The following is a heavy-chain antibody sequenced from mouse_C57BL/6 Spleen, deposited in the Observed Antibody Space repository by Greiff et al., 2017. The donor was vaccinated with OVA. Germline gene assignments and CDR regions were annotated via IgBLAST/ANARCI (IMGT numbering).Heavy chain of an antibody. CDR1: GFTFSDYG. CDR2: ISSGSSTI. J-gene: IGHJ1*03. D-gene: IGHD2-5*01. V-gene: IGHV5-17*01. Sequence: EVQLVESGGGLVKPGGSLKLSCAASGFTFSDYGMHWVRQAPEKGLEWVAYISSGSSTIYYADTVKGRFTISRDNAKNTLFLQMTSLRSEDTAMYYCAIYSNYAAWYVDGWGTGTTVTVSS. CDR3: AIYSNYAAWYVDG.